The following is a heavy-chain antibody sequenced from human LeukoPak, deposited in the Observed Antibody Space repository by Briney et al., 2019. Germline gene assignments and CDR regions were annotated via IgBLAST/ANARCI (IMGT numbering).Heavy chain of an antibody. V-gene: IGHV3-33*01. CDR3: ARELIVGATPTRFDY. J-gene: IGHJ4*02. CDR2: IWYDGSNK. CDR1: GFTFSSYG. D-gene: IGHD1-26*01. Sequence: GGSLRLSCAASGFTFSSYGMPWVRQAPGKGLEWVAVIWYDGSNKYYADSVKGRFTISRDNSKNTLYLQMNSLRAEDTAVYYCARELIVGATPTRFDYWGQGTLVTVSS.